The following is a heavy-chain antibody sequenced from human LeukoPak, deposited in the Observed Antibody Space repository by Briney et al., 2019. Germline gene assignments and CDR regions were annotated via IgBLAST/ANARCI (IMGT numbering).Heavy chain of an antibody. CDR3: ATRVGLVLLY. Sequence: ASVKVSCKASGYTFTSYYMHWVRQAPGQGLEWMGIINPSGGSTSYAQKFRGRVTMTRDTSTSTVYMELSSLRSEDTAVYYCATRVGLVLLYWGQGTLVTVSS. J-gene: IGHJ4*02. V-gene: IGHV1-46*01. CDR1: GYTFTSYY. D-gene: IGHD6-19*01. CDR2: INPSGGST.